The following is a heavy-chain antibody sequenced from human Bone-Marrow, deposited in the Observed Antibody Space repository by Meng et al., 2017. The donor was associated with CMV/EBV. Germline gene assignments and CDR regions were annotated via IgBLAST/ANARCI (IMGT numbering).Heavy chain of an antibody. CDR3: ARNPYSGSLLPDY. V-gene: IGHV1-2*02. J-gene: IGHJ4*02. D-gene: IGHD1-26*01. CDR2: INPNSGGT. CDR1: GYTFTSYG. Sequence: VQRVESGAEVKKPGALCKVSCKASGYTFTSYGISWVRQAPGQGLEWMGWINPNSGGTNYAQKFQGRVTMTRDTSISTAYMELSRLRSDDTAVYYCARNPYSGSLLPDYWGQGTLVTVSS.